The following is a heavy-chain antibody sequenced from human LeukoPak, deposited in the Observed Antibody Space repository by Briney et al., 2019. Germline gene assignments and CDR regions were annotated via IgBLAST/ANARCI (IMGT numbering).Heavy chain of an antibody. CDR1: GYTFANSG. CDR2: ISAYNGNT. J-gene: IGHJ4*02. V-gene: IGHV1-18*01. Sequence: ASVKVSCKPSGYTFANSGVSWVRQAPGQGLEWLGWISAYNGNTNYAQKVQGRVTMTTDTSTNTAYMELRSLRSDDTAVYYCARVTIFGVVVSDYWGQGTLLTVSS. D-gene: IGHD3-3*01. CDR3: ARVTIFGVVVSDY.